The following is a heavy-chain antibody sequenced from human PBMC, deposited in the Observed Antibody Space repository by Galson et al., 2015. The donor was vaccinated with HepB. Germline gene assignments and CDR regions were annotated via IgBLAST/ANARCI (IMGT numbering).Heavy chain of an antibody. D-gene: IGHD2-15*01. CDR3: ATASLYCSGGSCYLHYGMDV. CDR2: FDPEDGET. V-gene: IGHV1-24*01. CDR1: GYTLTDLS. Sequence: SVKVSCKVSGYTLTDLSMHWVRQAPGKGLEWMGGFDPEDGETIYAQKFQGRVTMTEDTSTDTAYMELSSLRSEDTAVYYCATASLYCSGGSCYLHYGMDVWGQGTTVTVSS. J-gene: IGHJ6*02.